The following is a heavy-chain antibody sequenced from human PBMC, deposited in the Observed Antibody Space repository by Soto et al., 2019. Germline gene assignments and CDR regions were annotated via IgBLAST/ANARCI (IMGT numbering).Heavy chain of an antibody. CDR2: ISGSGGST. D-gene: IGHD1-26*01. CDR1: GFTFSSSA. Sequence: EVQLLESGGGLVQPGGSLRLSCTVSGFTFSSSAMNWVRQAPGKGLEWVSVISGSGGSTYYADSVKGRFTISRDNSKNTLYLQMDSLRADDTXVYYCVKTMGVPPPYSFDFWGQGTLVTVSS. V-gene: IGHV3-23*01. CDR3: VKTMGVPPPYSFDF. J-gene: IGHJ4*02.